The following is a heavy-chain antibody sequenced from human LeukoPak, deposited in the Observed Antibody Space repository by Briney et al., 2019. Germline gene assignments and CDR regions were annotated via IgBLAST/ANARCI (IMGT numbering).Heavy chain of an antibody. CDR2: INNPGTTI. CDR1: GFSFGDFY. D-gene: IGHD4-17*01. CDR3: ARTADGEFDV. V-gene: IGHV3-11*01. Sequence: GGSLRLSCVASGFSFGDFYMNWIRQAPGKALEWVAFINNPGTTIHYADSVRGRFTIPRDNAKSSLSLQINSLRVEDTAVYYCARTADGEFDVWGQGTLVTVSS. J-gene: IGHJ4*02.